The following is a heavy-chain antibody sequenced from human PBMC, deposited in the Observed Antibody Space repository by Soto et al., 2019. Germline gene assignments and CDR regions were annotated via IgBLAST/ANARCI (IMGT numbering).Heavy chain of an antibody. V-gene: IGHV3-23*01. CDR1: GFTFSSYA. J-gene: IGHJ3*02. Sequence: GGSLRLSCAASGFTFSSYAMSWVRQAPGKGLEWVSAISGSGGSTYYADSVKGRFTISRDKSKNTLYLQMNSLKAEANAEYSCAKGQAAAGTGYAFDIWGQGTMVNVSS. CDR2: ISGSGGST. D-gene: IGHD6-13*01. CDR3: AKGQAAAGTGYAFDI.